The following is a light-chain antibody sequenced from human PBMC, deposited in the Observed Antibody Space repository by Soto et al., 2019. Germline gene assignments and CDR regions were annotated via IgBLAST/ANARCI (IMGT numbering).Light chain of an antibody. V-gene: IGKV3-20*01. CDR1: QSVSSTL. J-gene: IGKJ1*01. Sequence: ELVLTQSPVALSLSSGERATLSCRASQSVSSTLLTWYQQKPGQAPRLLIYGVSSRATGIADRFSGSGSGTDFTLTISRVEPEDFAVYFCQHCGDSSWTFGQGSRVEIK. CDR2: GVS. CDR3: QHCGDSSWT.